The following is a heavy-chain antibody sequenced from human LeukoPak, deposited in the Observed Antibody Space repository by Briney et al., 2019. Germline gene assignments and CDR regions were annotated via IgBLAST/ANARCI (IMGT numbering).Heavy chain of an antibody. D-gene: IGHD3-22*01. V-gene: IGHV4-30-4*01. CDR2: IFYSGST. Sequence: SQTLSLTCTVSGGSVRSGDYYWSWISQPPGKGLEWIAYIFYSGSTYYNPSLRSRITISVDTSKNQFSLKLSAVTAADTAIDYCARYYDTRLGAFDIWGQGTMVTVSS. CDR1: GGSVRSGDYY. CDR3: ARYYDTRLGAFDI. J-gene: IGHJ3*02.